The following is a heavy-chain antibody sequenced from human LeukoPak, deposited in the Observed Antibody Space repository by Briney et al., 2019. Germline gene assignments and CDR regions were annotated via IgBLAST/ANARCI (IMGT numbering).Heavy chain of an antibody. CDR3: ARGSTVRYYYDRSGYYRGAFDY. CDR2: ISGYDGNT. V-gene: IGHV1-18*01. Sequence: ASVKVSCKASGYTFTSYGISWVRQAPGQGLEWMGWISGYDGNTNYAQKFQGRVTMTTDTSTSTAYMELRSLRSDDTAVYYCARGSTVRYYYDRSGYYRGAFDYWGQGTLVTVSS. CDR1: GYTFTSYG. J-gene: IGHJ4*02. D-gene: IGHD3-22*01.